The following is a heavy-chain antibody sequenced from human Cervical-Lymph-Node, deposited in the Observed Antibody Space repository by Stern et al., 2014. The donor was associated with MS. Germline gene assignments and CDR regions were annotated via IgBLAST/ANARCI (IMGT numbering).Heavy chain of an antibody. V-gene: IGHV3-30*03. CDR3: ARVGGGKGYFSS. Sequence: VQLEESWGGVVQPGRSLKLSCGASGFTFSNYRMHWVRQVPGKGLEWVAVTSYDGSDKYYADSVKDRFTISRDNWKNTLYLEMSSLRIEDTVVYYCARVGGGKGYFSSWGQGTLVTVSS. CDR1: GFTFSNYR. D-gene: IGHD3-16*01. CDR2: TSYDGSDK. J-gene: IGHJ4*02.